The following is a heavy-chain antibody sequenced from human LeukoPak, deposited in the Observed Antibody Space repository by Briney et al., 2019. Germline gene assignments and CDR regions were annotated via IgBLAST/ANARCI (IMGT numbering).Heavy chain of an antibody. CDR2: ISGSGGST. V-gene: IGHV3-23*01. CDR1: GFTFSSYA. J-gene: IGHJ4*02. Sequence: GGSLRLSCAASGFTFSSYAMSWVRQAPGKGLEWVSAISGSGGSTYYADSVKGRFTISRDNSKNTLYLQMNSLRAEDTAVYYCAKDTPRVLSSGWYFDYWGQGTLVTVSS. D-gene: IGHD6-19*01. CDR3: AKDTPRVLSSGWYFDY.